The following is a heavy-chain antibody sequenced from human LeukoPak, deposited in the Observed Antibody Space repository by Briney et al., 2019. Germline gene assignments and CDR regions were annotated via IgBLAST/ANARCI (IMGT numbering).Heavy chain of an antibody. V-gene: IGHV4-31*03. D-gene: IGHD3-10*01. CDR1: GDSITSGAYY. J-gene: IGHJ4*02. CDR2: ITHIGTT. CDR3: ARVKGSYSVDY. Sequence: SETLSLTCTVSGDSITSGAYYWTWIRQHPGQGLEWIGYITHIGTTNSNPSLKSRLTISLDSSKNRFSLKLASVSAADTAVYYCARVKGSYSVDYWGQGTLVTVSS.